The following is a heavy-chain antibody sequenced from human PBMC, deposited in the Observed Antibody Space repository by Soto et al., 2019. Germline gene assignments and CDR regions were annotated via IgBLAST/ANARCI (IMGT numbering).Heavy chain of an antibody. CDR1: GFTFSSYS. Sequence: GGSLRLSCAASGFTFSSYSMNWVRQAPGKGLDWVSYISSSSSTIYYADSVKGRFTISRDNAKNSLYLQMSSLRAEDTAVYYCAKVGGEMTFYYDSTGYKYWGRGTLVTVSS. CDR3: AKVGGEMTFYYDSTGYKY. CDR2: ISSSSSTI. D-gene: IGHD3-22*01. V-gene: IGHV3-48*01. J-gene: IGHJ4*02.